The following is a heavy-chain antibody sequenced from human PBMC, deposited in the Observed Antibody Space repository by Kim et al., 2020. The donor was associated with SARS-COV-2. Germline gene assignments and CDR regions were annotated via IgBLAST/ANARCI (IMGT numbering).Heavy chain of an antibody. J-gene: IGHJ4*02. CDR3: ARVAEYDSSGYYYIFDY. D-gene: IGHD3-22*01. CDR2: INPSGGST. CDR1: GYTFTSYY. Sequence: ASVKVSCKASGYTFTSYYMHWVRQAPGQGLEWMGIINPSGGSTSYAQKFQGRVTMTRDTSTSTVYMELSSLRSEDTAVYYCARVAEYDSSGYYYIFDYWGQGTLVTVSS. V-gene: IGHV1-46*01.